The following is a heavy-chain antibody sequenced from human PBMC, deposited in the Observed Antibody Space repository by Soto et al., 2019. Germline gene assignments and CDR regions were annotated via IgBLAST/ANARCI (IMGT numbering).Heavy chain of an antibody. CDR3: ATGDATMIAVTTCYGMDV. CDR2: IIPVFGTA. D-gene: IGHD2-21*01. J-gene: IGHJ6*02. CDR1: GGSLSNYG. V-gene: IGHV1-69*12. Sequence: QVQLVQSGAEVKKPGSSVKVSCKASGGSLSNYGISWVRQAPGQGLEWMGGIIPVFGTANYAQKFLGRVTITADEANRIVYVDVTSLRAEATAVYSCATGDATMIAVTTCYGMDVWGHGTAVTVSS.